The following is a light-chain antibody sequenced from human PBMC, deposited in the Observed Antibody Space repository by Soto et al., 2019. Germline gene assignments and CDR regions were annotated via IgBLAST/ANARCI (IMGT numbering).Light chain of an antibody. J-gene: IGKJ1*01. Sequence: DIQMTQSASTLSASVGDRFTITFRSSQSISSWLAWYQQKPGKAPKLLIYKATTLETGVPSRFSGSGSETEFTLTISSLQPDDLGTYYCQQYNNYFTFGQGTKVDI. CDR2: KAT. CDR1: QSISSW. CDR3: QQYNNYFT. V-gene: IGKV1-5*03.